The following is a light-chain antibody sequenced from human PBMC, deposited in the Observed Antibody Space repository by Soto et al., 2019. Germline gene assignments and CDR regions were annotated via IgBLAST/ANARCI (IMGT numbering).Light chain of an antibody. CDR3: SSYTGSNTPLYV. CDR1: SSDVGGYNY. CDR2: DVS. V-gene: IGLV2-14*03. J-gene: IGLJ1*01. Sequence: QSALTQPASVSGSPGQSITISCTGTSSDVGGYNYVSWYQQHPGKAPKLMIHDVSNRPSGVSNRFSGSKSGNTASLTISGLQAEDEADYYCSSYTGSNTPLYVFGTGTKLTVL.